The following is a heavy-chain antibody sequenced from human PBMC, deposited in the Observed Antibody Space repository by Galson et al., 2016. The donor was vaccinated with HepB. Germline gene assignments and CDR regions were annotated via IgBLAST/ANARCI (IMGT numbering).Heavy chain of an antibody. CDR3: AKEIDNSGIGRLHS. D-gene: IGHD3-16*01. CDR2: ISSDGSDK. Sequence: SLRLSCAASGFTFSSYGMHWVRQAPGKGLQWVAVISSDGSDKYYADSVKGRFTISRDNSKNSLYLQLNSLRVEDTAIYYCAKEIDNSGIGRLHSWGQGTLVTVSS. J-gene: IGHJ4*02. CDR1: GFTFSSYG. V-gene: IGHV3-30*18.